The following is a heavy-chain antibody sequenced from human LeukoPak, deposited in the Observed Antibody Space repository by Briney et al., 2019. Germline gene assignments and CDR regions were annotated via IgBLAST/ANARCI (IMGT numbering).Heavy chain of an antibody. D-gene: IGHD5-24*01. CDR1: GFTFSSYA. CDR3: AKVGKDNYNYYY. J-gene: IGHJ4*02. V-gene: IGHV3-23*01. CDR2: ISGSGGST. Sequence: GGSLRLSCAASGFTFSSYAMSWVRQAPGKGLEWVSAISGSGGSTYYADSVKGRCTISRDNPKNTLFLQMNSLRAEDTAVYYCAKVGKDNYNYYYWGQGTLVTVSS.